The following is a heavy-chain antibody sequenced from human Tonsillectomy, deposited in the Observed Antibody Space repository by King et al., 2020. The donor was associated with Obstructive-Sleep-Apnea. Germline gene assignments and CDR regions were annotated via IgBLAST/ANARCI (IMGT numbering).Heavy chain of an antibody. V-gene: IGHV4-59*08. J-gene: IGHJ4*02. CDR1: GGSISSYY. CDR3: ARLAVGGKANFDY. CDR2: VFYSGTT. D-gene: IGHD2-15*01. Sequence: RLQESGPGLVKPSETLSLTCAVSGGSISSYYWSWIRQPPGKGLEWIGYVFYSGTTNYSPSLKSRVSISVDTSKNQFSLNLSSVTAADTAVYYCARLAVGGKANFDYWGQGTLVTVSS.